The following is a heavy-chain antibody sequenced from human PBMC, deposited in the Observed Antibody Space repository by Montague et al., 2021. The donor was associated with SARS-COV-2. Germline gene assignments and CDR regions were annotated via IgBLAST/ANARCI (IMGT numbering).Heavy chain of an antibody. V-gene: IGHV4-31*03. CDR1: GGSISSGGYY. CDR3: ARAQWGQQLATWYFDL. J-gene: IGHJ2*01. CDR2: IYYSGST. D-gene: IGHD6-13*01. Sequence: QTLSLTCTVSGGSISSGGYYWSWIRQHPGKGLEWIGYIYYSGSTYYNPSLKSRVTISVDTSKNQFSLKLSSVTAADTAVYYCARAQWGQQLATWYFDLWGRGTLVTVSS.